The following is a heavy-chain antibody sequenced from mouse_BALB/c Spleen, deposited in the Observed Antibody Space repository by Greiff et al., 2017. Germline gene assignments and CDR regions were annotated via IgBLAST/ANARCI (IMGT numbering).Heavy chain of an antibody. CDR3: ARALRYYAMDY. CDR2: ISSGSSTI. CDR1: GFTFSSFG. Sequence: EGKLMESGGGLVQPGGSRKLSCAASGFTFSSFGMHWVRQAPEKGLEWVAYISSGSSTIYYADTVKGRFTISRDKPKNTLFLQMTSLRSEDTAMYYCARALRYYAMDYWGQGTSVTVSS. V-gene: IGHV5-17*02. J-gene: IGHJ4*01. D-gene: IGHD1-1*01.